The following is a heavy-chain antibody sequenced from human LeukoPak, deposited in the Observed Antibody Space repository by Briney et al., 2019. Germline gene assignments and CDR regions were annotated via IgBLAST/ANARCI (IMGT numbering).Heavy chain of an antibody. CDR3: ARNLGRGYYDSSGYYEDY. D-gene: IGHD3-22*01. CDR1: GGSFSGYY. J-gene: IGHJ4*02. Sequence: TSETLSLTCAVYGGSFSGYYWSWIRQPPGKGLEWIGEINHSGSTYYNPSLKSRVTISVDTSKNQFSLKLSSVTAADTAVYYCARNLGRGYYDSSGYYEDYWGQGTLVTVSS. CDR2: INHSGST. V-gene: IGHV4-34*01.